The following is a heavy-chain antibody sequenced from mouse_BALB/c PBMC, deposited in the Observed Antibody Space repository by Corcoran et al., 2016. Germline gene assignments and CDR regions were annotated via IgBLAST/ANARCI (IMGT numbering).Heavy chain of an antibody. V-gene: IGHV9-1*02. J-gene: IGHJ2*01. CDR1: GYTFTYYG. CDR2: INTYTGEP. Sequence: QIQFVQSGPELKKPGETVKISCTASGYTFTYYGMNWVKQAPGKGLKWMGWINTYTGEPTYADDFKGRFAFSLETSASTAYLQINNLKNEDMATYFCARSASYYYGSSVYFDYWGQGTTLTVSS. D-gene: IGHD1-1*01. CDR3: ARSASYYYGSSVYFDY.